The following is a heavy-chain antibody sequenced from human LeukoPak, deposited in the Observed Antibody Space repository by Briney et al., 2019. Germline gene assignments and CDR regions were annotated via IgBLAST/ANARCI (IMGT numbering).Heavy chain of an antibody. V-gene: IGHV4-34*01. CDR2: INHSGST. CDR1: GGFYSGYY. CDR3: ARGCRGAAAVYYYYYYMDV. Sequence: KPSETLSLTCAVDGGFYSGYYWSWIRQPPGKGLGWIGEINHSGSTNYNPSLKSRFTISVDASKNQVSLKQSSVTAADTAVYYCARGCRGAAAVYYYYYYMDVWGKGTTVTVSS. D-gene: IGHD6-13*01. J-gene: IGHJ6*03.